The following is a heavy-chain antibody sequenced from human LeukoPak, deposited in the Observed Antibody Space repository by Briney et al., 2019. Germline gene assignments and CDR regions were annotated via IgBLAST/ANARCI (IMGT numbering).Heavy chain of an antibody. Sequence: GGSLRLSCAASGFTLGSYGMHWVRRAPGKGLEWLAVIWRDGSTKDYVDSVKGRFTISRDNSKNTLFLQMNRLRAEDTALYYCVTLTTVNAFDMWGQGTMVTVSS. CDR3: VTLTTVNAFDM. D-gene: IGHD4-11*01. CDR2: IWRDGSTK. J-gene: IGHJ3*02. CDR1: GFTLGSYG. V-gene: IGHV3-33*01.